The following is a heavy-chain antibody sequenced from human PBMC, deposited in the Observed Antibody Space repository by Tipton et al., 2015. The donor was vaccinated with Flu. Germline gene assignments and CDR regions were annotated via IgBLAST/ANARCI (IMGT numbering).Heavy chain of an antibody. V-gene: IGHV3-74*01. J-gene: IGHJ2*01. CDR2: IKSDGTTT. CDR3: TRAWAGLDL. Sequence: GSLRLSCAASGFSFSSHWMIWVRQAPGEGLVWVSRIKSDGTTTTYADSVKGRFTISRDNAKNTLYLQMNSLRAEDTAVYYCTRAWAGLDLWGRGTLVTVSS. CDR1: GFSFSSHW. D-gene: IGHD1-26*01.